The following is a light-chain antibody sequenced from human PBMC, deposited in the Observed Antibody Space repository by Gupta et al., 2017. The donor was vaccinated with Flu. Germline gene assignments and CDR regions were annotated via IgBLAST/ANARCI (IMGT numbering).Light chain of an antibody. CDR1: QSVKSNN. J-gene: IGKJ1*01. CDR3: QQYGTSPWT. Sequence: QSPGTLSLSLGERATLSCRARQSVKSNNLAWYQQKPGQAPRLVIYLASSRATGIPGRLSGSGSGTDFTLTISSLEPEDFAVYYCQQYGTSPWTFDQGTKVDFK. V-gene: IGKV3-20*01. CDR2: LAS.